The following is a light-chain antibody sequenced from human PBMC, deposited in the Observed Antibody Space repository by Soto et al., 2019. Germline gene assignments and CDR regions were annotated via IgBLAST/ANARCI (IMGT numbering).Light chain of an antibody. CDR1: SSNIGSNF. V-gene: IGLV1-47*01. Sequence: QSVLTQAPSASGTPGQRVTISCAGSSSNIGSNFVYWYQKFPGTAPKVLIYRNDQRPSGVPDRFSGSTSGTSASLAISGLRAEDDADDYCAVWDDSLNGSVAFGGGTKVTVL. CDR2: RND. CDR3: AVWDDSLNGSVA. J-gene: IGLJ2*01.